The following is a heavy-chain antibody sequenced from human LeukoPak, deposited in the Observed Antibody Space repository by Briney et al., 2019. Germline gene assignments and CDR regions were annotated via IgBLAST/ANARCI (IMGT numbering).Heavy chain of an antibody. V-gene: IGHV4-59*08. CDR3: ARHRDYGSGWFGFDY. CDR1: GGSISGYY. CDR2: IYYSGCN. D-gene: IGHD6-19*01. J-gene: IGHJ4*02. Sequence: PSETLSLTCTVSGGSISGYYWSWIRQPPGKGLEWIAYIYYSGCNNHNHSLKSRVTISVDSSKNQFSLKLSSVTATDTAVYYCARHRDYGSGWFGFDYWGQGALVTVYS.